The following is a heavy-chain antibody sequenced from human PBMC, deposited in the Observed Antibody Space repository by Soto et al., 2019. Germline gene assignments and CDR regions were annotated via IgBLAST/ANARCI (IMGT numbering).Heavy chain of an antibody. CDR2: IIPIFGTA. Sequence: SVKVSCKASGYTFTSYYMHWVRQAPGQGLEWMGGIIPIFGTANYAQKFQGRVTITADESTSTAYMELSSLRSEDTAVYYCARSGYCSGGSCVNWFDPWGQGTLVTVSS. CDR1: GYTFTSYY. V-gene: IGHV1-69*13. J-gene: IGHJ5*02. D-gene: IGHD2-15*01. CDR3: ARSGYCSGGSCVNWFDP.